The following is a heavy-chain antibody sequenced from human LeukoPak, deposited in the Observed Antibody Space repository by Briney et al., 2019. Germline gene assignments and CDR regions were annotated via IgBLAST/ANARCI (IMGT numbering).Heavy chain of an antibody. Sequence: VASVKASCKASGYTFTTYDINWVRQATGQGLEWMGWINLKSGNAGYAQNFQGRVTITRDTSISTAYMELSGLRSEDTAVYYCARVAGSIDYWGQGTLVTVSS. J-gene: IGHJ4*02. CDR1: GYTFTTYD. CDR3: ARVAGSIDY. CDR2: INLKSGNA. D-gene: IGHD6-19*01. V-gene: IGHV1-8*03.